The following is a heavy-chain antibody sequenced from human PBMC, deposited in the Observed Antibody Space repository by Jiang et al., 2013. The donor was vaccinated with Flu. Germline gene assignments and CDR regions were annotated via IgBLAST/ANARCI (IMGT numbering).Heavy chain of an antibody. CDR3: VLGLWLGATTKEGGEVDY. CDR2: IIPILGIA. Sequence: VKKPGSSVKVSCKASGGTFSSYAISWVRQAPGQGLEWMGRIIPILGIANYAQKFQGRVTITADKSTSTAYMELSSLRSEDTAVYYCVLGLWLGATTKEGGEVDYWGQGTLVTVSS. CDR1: GGTFSSYA. J-gene: IGHJ4*02. V-gene: IGHV1-69*04. D-gene: IGHD1-26*01.